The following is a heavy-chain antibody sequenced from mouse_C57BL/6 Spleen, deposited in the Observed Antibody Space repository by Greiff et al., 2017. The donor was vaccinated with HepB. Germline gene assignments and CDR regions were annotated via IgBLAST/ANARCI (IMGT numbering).Heavy chain of an antibody. V-gene: IGHV5-17*01. CDR3: ARRSTVVAEDWYFDV. Sequence: VESGGGLVKPGGSLKLSCAASGFTFSDYGMHWVRQAPEKWLEWVAYISSGSSTIYYADTVKGRFTISRDNAKNTLFLQMTSLRSEDTAMYYCARRSTVVAEDWYFDVWGTGTTVTVSS. J-gene: IGHJ1*03. CDR2: ISSGSSTI. D-gene: IGHD1-1*01. CDR1: GFTFSDYG.